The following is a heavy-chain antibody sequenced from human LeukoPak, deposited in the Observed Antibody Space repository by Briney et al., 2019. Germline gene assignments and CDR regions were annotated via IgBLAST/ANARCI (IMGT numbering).Heavy chain of an antibody. CDR2: IYYSGST. CDR3: ARVGGYGDTYYFDY. D-gene: IGHD4-17*01. CDR1: GGSISSYY. J-gene: IGHJ4*02. Sequence: PSETLSLTCTVSGGSISSYYWSWIRQPPGKGLEGIGYIYYSGSTNYNPSLKSRVTISVDTSKNQFSLKLSSVTAADTAVYYCARVGGYGDTYYFDYWGQGTLVTVSS. V-gene: IGHV4-59*01.